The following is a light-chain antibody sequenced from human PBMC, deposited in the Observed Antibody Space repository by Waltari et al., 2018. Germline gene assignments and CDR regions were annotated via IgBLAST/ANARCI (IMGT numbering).Light chain of an antibody. CDR3: QMYVRLPAT. J-gene: IGKJ1*01. Sequence: EIVLPQSPGTLLLSPGDRATLSCRSSQSVSRSLAWDQQKPGQAPRLLLCDASSRATGIPDRFSGSGSGTDFSLTISRVEPEDFAVYYCQMYVRLPATFGQGTKVEVK. V-gene: IGKV3-20*01. CDR1: QSVSRS. CDR2: DAS.